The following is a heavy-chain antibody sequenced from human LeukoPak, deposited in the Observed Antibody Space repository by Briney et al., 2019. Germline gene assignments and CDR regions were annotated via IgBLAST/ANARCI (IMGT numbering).Heavy chain of an antibody. CDR1: GFTFSSSA. V-gene: IGHV3-30*03. CDR3: ARLDDPRVYYFDY. D-gene: IGHD2-2*03. J-gene: IGHJ4*02. Sequence: GGSLRLSCAASGFTFSSSAMHWVRQAPGKGLEWVAVISFDESNKYYADSVKGRFTISRDNAKNSLYLQMNSLRDEDTAVYYCARLDDPRVYYFDYWGQGTLVTVSS. CDR2: ISFDESNK.